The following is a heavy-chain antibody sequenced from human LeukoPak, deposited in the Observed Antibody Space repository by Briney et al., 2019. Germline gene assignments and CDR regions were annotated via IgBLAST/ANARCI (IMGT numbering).Heavy chain of an antibody. CDR3: ARDPQAGYYYGSGSYYNVAYYYMDV. Sequence: GGSLRLSCAASGFTFSSYSMNWVRQAPGKGLEWVSSISSSSSYIYYADSVKGRSTISRDNAKNSLYLQMNSLRAEDTAVYYCARDPQAGYYYGSGSYYNVAYYYMDVWGKGTTVTVSS. V-gene: IGHV3-21*01. J-gene: IGHJ6*03. CDR1: GFTFSSYS. D-gene: IGHD3-10*01. CDR2: ISSSSSYI.